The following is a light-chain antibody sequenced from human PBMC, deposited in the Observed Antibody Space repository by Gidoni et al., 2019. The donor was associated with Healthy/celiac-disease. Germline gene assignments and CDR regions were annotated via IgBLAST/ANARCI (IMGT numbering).Light chain of an antibody. CDR3: QQCNSYPIT. CDR1: QGISSA. CDR2: DAS. J-gene: IGKJ5*01. V-gene: IGKV1-13*02. Sequence: AIQLTQSPSSLSASVGVSVTITCRASQGISSALAWYQQKPGKAPKLLIYDASSLESGVPSRFSGSGSGTDFTLTISSLQPEDFATYYCQQCNSYPITFGQGTRLEIK.